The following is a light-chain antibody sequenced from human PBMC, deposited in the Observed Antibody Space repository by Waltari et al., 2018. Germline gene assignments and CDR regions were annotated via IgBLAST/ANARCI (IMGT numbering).Light chain of an antibody. CDR1: QSIRSW. J-gene: IGKJ3*01. CDR2: KAF. CDR3: RQYNNYPFT. Sequence: DIQMTQSPSTLSASVGDRVTITCRASQSIRSWLAWYQQKPGKAPKLLIYKAFSLESGVPSRFSGSGSGTEFTLTISSLQPDDFATYYCRQYNNYPFTFGPGTKVDIK. V-gene: IGKV1-5*03.